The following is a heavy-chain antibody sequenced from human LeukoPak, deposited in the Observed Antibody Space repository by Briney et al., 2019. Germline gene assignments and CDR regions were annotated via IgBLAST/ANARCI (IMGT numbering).Heavy chain of an antibody. Sequence: GESLKISCKGSGYSFTTYWISWVRQTPGKGLEWMGKIDPSDSYPNYSPSFQGHVTFSTDKSISTAYLQWSSLKASDTAMYYCVRHVLPHSYESSGFDYWGQGTLVTVSS. J-gene: IGHJ4*02. CDR2: IDPSDSYP. V-gene: IGHV5-10-1*01. CDR1: GYSFTTYW. CDR3: VRHVLPHSYESSGFDY. D-gene: IGHD3-22*01.